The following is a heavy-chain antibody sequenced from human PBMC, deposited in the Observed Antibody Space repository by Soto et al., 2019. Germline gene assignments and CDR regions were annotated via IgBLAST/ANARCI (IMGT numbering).Heavy chain of an antibody. V-gene: IGHV3-73*01. Sequence: GGSLRLSCAASGFTFSGSAMHWVRQASGKGLEWVGRIRSKANSYATAYAASVKDRFTISRDDSKNTAYLQMNSLKTEYTAVYYCTRRTNFDWLQWSSDWFDPWGQGT. D-gene: IGHD3-9*01. CDR2: IRSKANSYAT. CDR3: TRRTNFDWLQWSSDWFDP. J-gene: IGHJ5*02. CDR1: GFTFSGSA.